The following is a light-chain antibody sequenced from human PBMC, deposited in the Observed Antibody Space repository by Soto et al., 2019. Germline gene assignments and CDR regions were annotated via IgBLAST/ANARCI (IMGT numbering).Light chain of an antibody. CDR1: SSDVGSYNL. CDR3: CSYAGSSTPSDV. J-gene: IGLJ1*01. V-gene: IGLV2-23*01. Sequence: QSVLTQPASVSGSPGQSITISCTGTSSDVGSYNLVSWYQQHPGKAPKLMIYEGSKRPSGVSNRFSGSKSGNTASLTISGLQAEDEADYYCCSYAGSSTPSDVFGTVTKLTVL. CDR2: EGS.